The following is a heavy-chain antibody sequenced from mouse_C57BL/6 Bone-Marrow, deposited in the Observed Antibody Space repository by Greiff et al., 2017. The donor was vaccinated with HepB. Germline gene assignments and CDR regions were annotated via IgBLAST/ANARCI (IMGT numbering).Heavy chain of an antibody. CDR3: ARDAATAPFDY. D-gene: IGHD1-2*01. CDR1: GFTFSDFY. V-gene: IGHV7-1*01. Sequence: EVHLVESGGGLVQSGRSLRLSCATSGFTFSDFYMEWVRQAPGKGLEWIAASRNKANDYTTEYSASVKGRFIVSRDTSQSILYLQMNALRAEDTAIYYCARDAATAPFDYWGQGTTLTVSS. CDR2: SRNKANDYTT. J-gene: IGHJ2*01.